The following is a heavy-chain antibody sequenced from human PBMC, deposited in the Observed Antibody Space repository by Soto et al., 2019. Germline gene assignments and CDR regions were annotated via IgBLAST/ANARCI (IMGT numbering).Heavy chain of an antibody. V-gene: IGHV3-21*01. CDR3: ARDEYCRSTSCSLDY. J-gene: IGHJ4*02. Sequence: EVQLVESGGGLVKPGGSLRLSCAASGFTFSSYSMNWVRQAPGKGLEWVSSISSSSSYIYYADSVKGRFTISRDNAKNSLYLQMNSLRAEDTAVYDCARDEYCRSTSCSLDYWGQGTLVTVSS. CDR1: GFTFSSYS. D-gene: IGHD2-2*01. CDR2: ISSSSSYI.